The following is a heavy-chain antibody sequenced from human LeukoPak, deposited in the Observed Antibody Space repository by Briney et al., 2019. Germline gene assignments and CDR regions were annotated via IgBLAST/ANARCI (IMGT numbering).Heavy chain of an antibody. J-gene: IGHJ4*02. Sequence: GGSLRLSCAASGFXFSSYGMHWVRQAPGKGLEWVAVIWYDGSNKFYADSVKGRFTISRDNSKNTLYLQMNSLRAEDTAVYYCARDRAAADLDYWGQGTLVTVSS. CDR2: IWYDGSNK. CDR1: GFXFSSYG. CDR3: ARDRAAADLDY. D-gene: IGHD6-13*01. V-gene: IGHV3-33*01.